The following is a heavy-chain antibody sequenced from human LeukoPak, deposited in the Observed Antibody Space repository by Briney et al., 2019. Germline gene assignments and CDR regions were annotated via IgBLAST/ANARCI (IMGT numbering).Heavy chain of an antibody. CDR3: ARHLTTYYYDSSGSYP. D-gene: IGHD3-22*01. Sequence: KTSETLSLTCTVSGGSISSSSYYWGWIRQPPGKGLEWIGTIYYSGSTYYNPSLKSRVTISVETSKNQFSLKLSSVTAADTAVYYCARHLTTYYYDSSGSYPWGPGTLVTVSS. CDR2: IYYSGST. J-gene: IGHJ4*02. CDR1: GGSISSSSYY. V-gene: IGHV4-39*01.